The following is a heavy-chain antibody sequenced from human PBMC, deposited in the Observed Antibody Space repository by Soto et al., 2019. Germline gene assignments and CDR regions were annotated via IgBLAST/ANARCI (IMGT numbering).Heavy chain of an antibody. CDR2: IIPIFGTA. J-gene: IGHJ3*02. D-gene: IGHD3-10*01. CDR3: ARDREGSPWHINAFDI. V-gene: IGHV1-69*13. CDR1: GGTFSSYA. Sequence: GASVKVSCTASGGTFSSYAISWVRQAPGQGLEWMGGIIPIFGTANYAQKFQGRVTITADESTSTAYMELSSLRSEDTAVYYCARDREGSPWHINAFDIWGQGTMVTVSS.